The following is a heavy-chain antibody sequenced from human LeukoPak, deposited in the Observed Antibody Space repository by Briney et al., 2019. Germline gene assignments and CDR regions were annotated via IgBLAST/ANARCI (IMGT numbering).Heavy chain of an antibody. V-gene: IGHV3-23*01. CDR1: GFTLSDSG. D-gene: IGHD3-10*01. Sequence: GGSVRLSCAASGFTLSDSGMNWVRQPPGKGLEWVSGVSSDGRAYYGDSVKGRFTVSRDNFKNTLNLQMNNLRAEDTARYYCARSSLGRGVSGFGYWGQGTVVTVSS. CDR2: VSSDGRA. J-gene: IGHJ4*02. CDR3: ARSSLGRGVSGFGY.